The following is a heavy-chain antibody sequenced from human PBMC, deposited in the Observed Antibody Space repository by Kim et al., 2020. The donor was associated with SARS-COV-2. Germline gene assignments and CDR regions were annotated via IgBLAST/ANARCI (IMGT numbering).Heavy chain of an antibody. CDR3: ANKPLGTIFGVVKAPYGMDV. J-gene: IGHJ6*02. CDR2: ISGSGGST. Sequence: GGSLRLSCAASGFTFSSYAMSWVRQAPGKGLEWVSAISGSGGSTYYADSVKGRFTISRDNSKNTLYLQMNSLRAEDTAVYYCANKPLGTIFGVVKAPYGMDVWGQGTTVTVSS. D-gene: IGHD3-3*01. CDR1: GFTFSSYA. V-gene: IGHV3-23*01.